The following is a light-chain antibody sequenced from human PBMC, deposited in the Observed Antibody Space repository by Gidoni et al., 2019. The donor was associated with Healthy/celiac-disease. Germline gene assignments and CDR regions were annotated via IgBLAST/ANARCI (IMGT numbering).Light chain of an antibody. CDR2: GAS. Sequence: ELVLPQSPCTLSLSPGERATLSCRASQSVSSSYLAWYQQKPGQAPRLLIYGASSRATGIPDRLSGSGSGTDFTLTISRLEPEDFAVYYCQQYGSSPPYTFGQGTKLEIK. V-gene: IGKV3-20*01. J-gene: IGKJ2*01. CDR3: QQYGSSPPYT. CDR1: QSVSSSY.